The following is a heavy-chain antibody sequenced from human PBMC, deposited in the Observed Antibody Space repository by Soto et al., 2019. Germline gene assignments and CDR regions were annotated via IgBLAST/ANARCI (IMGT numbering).Heavy chain of an antibody. D-gene: IGHD2-2*01. V-gene: IGHV3-48*01. Sequence: GGSLRLSCAASGFTFSSYSMNWVRQAPGKGLEWVSYISSSSSTIYYADSVKGRFTISRDNAKNSLYLQMNSLRAEDTAVYYCARSLGYCSSTSCHPYYFDYWGQGTRVTVSS. J-gene: IGHJ4*02. CDR1: GFTFSSYS. CDR2: ISSSSSTI. CDR3: ARSLGYCSSTSCHPYYFDY.